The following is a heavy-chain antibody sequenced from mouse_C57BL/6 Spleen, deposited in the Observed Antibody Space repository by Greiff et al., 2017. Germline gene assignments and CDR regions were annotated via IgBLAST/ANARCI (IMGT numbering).Heavy chain of an antibody. CDR2: IYPGSGST. CDR3: ARPSDYDYDEGYFDV. V-gene: IGHV1-55*01. CDR1: GYTFPSYW. Sequence: VQLQQPGAELVKPGASVKMSCKASGYTFPSYWITWVKQRPGQGLEWIGDIYPGSGSTNYNEKFKSKATLTVDTSSSTAYMQRSSLTSEDSAVYYCARPSDYDYDEGYFDVWGTGTTVTVSS. D-gene: IGHD2-4*01. J-gene: IGHJ1*03.